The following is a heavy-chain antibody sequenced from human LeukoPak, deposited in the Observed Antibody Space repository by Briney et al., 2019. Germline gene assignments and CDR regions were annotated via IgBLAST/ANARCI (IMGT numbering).Heavy chain of an antibody. CDR1: GFTFSSYS. CDR2: ISSSSSYT. D-gene: IGHD1-26*01. V-gene: IGHV3-21*05. J-gene: IGHJ4*02. CDR3: ARDPGRIVGATVDY. Sequence: GGSLRLSCAASGFTFSSYSMNWVRQAPGKGLEWVSYISSSSSYTNCADSVKGRFTISRDNAKNSLYLQMNSLRAEDTAVYYCARDPGRIVGATVDYWGKGTLVTVSS.